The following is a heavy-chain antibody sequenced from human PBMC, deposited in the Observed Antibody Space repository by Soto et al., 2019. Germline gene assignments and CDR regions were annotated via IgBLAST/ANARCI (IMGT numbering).Heavy chain of an antibody. CDR2: IYYSGST. D-gene: IGHD4-17*01. Sequence: LETLPLTCTVSGGSVSSGSYYWSWIRQPPGKGLEWIGYIYYSGSTNYNPSLKSRVTISVDTSKNQFSLKLSSVTAADTAVYYCARAYGDYVFDYWGQGTLVTVSS. V-gene: IGHV4-61*01. CDR3: ARAYGDYVFDY. J-gene: IGHJ4*02. CDR1: GGSVSSGSYY.